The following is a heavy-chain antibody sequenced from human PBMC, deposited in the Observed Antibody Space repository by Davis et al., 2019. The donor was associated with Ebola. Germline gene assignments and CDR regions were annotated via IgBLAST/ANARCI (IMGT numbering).Heavy chain of an antibody. CDR2: LSGAGGNL. CDR3: AKDSDPDYDILIGYSAYDY. V-gene: IGHV3-23*01. Sequence: PGGSLRLSCAASGFTFSSHGMSWVRQAPGKGLEWVSSLSGAGGNLYYADSVKGRFTISRDNFNNRLYLQMNSLRVEDTAVYYCAKDSDPDYDILIGYSAYDYWGQGTLVTVSS. D-gene: IGHD3-9*01. CDR1: GFTFSSHG. J-gene: IGHJ4*02.